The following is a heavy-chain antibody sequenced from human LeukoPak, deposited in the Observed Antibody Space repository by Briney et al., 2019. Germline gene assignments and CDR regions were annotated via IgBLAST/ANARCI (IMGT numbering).Heavy chain of an antibody. CDR1: GYTFTGNY. Sequence: ASVKVSCKASGYTFTGNYMHWVRQAPGQGLEWMGWINPNSGGTNYAQKFQGRVTMTRDTSISTAYMELSRLRSDDTAVYYCRTDRYGDYGDYIDYWGQGTLVTVSS. V-gene: IGHV1-2*02. J-gene: IGHJ4*02. CDR2: INPNSGGT. D-gene: IGHD4-17*01. CDR3: RTDRYGDYGDYIDY.